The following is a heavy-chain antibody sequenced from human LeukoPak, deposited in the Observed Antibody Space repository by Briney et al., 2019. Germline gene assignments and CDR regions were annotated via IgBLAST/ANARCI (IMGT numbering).Heavy chain of an antibody. CDR1: GFTFSSYS. J-gene: IGHJ4*02. CDR2: ISGSAVST. Sequence: PGGSLRLSCAASGFTFSSYSMNWVRQAPGKRLEWVSGISGSAVSTFYADSVKGRFTISRDNSKTTLYLHMDSLRVEDTAVYYCAKDQTVAVAGPFDNWGQGTLVTVSS. CDR3: AKDQTVAVAGPFDN. V-gene: IGHV3-23*01. D-gene: IGHD6-19*01.